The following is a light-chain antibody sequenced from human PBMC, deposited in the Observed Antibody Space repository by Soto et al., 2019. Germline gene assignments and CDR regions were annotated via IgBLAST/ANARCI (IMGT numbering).Light chain of an antibody. Sequence: EIVMTQSPAPLSVSPGERATLSCRASQSVSSNLAWYQQKPGQAPRLLIYGASIRATGIPDRFSDSGSETDFTLTISSLQSEDVAVYYCQQYNNWPWTFGQGTKVDIK. CDR2: GAS. CDR1: QSVSSN. V-gene: IGKV3D-15*01. J-gene: IGKJ1*01. CDR3: QQYNNWPWT.